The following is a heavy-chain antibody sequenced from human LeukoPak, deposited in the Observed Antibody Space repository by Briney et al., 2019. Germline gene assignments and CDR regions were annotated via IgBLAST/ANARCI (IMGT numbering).Heavy chain of an antibody. CDR2: ISGSGGST. V-gene: IGHV3-23*01. Sequence: GASLMLSCAASGFTFSSYAMSWGRQAPGKGLEGVSAISGSGGSTYYADSVKGRFTISRDNSKNTLYLQMNSLRAEDTAVYYCASIPLDIVVVPAARYNWFDPWGQGTLVTVSS. CDR3: ASIPLDIVVVPAARYNWFDP. CDR1: GFTFSSYA. J-gene: IGHJ5*02. D-gene: IGHD2-2*03.